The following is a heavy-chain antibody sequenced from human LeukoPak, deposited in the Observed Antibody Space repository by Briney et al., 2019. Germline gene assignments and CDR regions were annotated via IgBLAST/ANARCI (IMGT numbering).Heavy chain of an antibody. CDR3: ARDLGLYGSGSYYLPYGMDV. CDR2: IWYDGSNK. D-gene: IGHD3-10*01. CDR1: GFTFSSYG. V-gene: IGHV3-33*08. Sequence: PGGSLRLSCAASGFTFSSYGMHWVRQAPGKGLEWVAVIWYDGSNKYYADSVKGRFTISRDNSKNTLYLQMNSLRAEDTAVYYCARDLGLYGSGSYYLPYGMDVWGQGTTVTVSS. J-gene: IGHJ6*02.